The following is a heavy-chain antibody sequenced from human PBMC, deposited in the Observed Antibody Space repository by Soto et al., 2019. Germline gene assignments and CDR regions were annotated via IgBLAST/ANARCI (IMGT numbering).Heavy chain of an antibody. V-gene: IGHV2-5*02. J-gene: IGHJ5*02. CDR1: GFSLSTSGVG. CDR3: AHSRTVLRFLEWFPNWFDP. Sequence: GSGPTLVNPTQTLTLTCTFSGFSLSTSGVGVGWIRQPPGKALEWLALIYWDDDKRYSPSLKSRLTITKDTSKNQVVLTMTNMDPVDTATYYCAHSRTVLRFLEWFPNWFDPWGQGTLVTVSS. D-gene: IGHD3-3*01. CDR2: IYWDDDK.